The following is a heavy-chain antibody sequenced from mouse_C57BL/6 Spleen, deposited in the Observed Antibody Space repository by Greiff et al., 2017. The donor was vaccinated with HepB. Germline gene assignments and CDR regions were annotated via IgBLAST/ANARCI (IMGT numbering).Heavy chain of an antibody. J-gene: IGHJ4*01. V-gene: IGHV6-6*01. CDR1: GFTFSDAW. CDR2: IRNKANNHAT. Sequence: EVQLQQSGGGLVQPGGSMKLSCAASGFTFSDAWMDWVRQSPEKGLEWVAEIRNKANNHATYYAESVKGRFTTSRDDSKSSVYLQMNSLRAEDTGIYYCTLRGYYYAMDYWGQGTSVTVSS. CDR3: TLRGYYYAMDY.